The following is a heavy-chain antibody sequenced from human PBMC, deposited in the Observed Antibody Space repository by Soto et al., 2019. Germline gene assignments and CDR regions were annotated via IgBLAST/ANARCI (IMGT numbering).Heavy chain of an antibody. CDR3: ARRYYYDSSGYSVPDY. D-gene: IGHD3-22*01. CDR2: INHSGST. J-gene: IGHJ4*02. V-gene: IGHV4-34*10. CDR1: GGSFSGYY. Sequence: SETLSLTCAVYGGSFSGYYWSWIRQPPGKGLEWIGEINHSGSTNYNPSLKSRVTMTTDTSTSTAYMELRSLRSDDTAVYYCARRYYYDSSGYSVPDYWGQGTLVTVSS.